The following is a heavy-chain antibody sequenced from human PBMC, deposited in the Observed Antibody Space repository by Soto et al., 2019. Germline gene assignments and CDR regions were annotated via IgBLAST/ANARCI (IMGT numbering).Heavy chain of an antibody. CDR2: IPQEGSDG. CDR1: GFTLSMYS. D-gene: IGHD2-21*02. Sequence: GGSLRLSCEVSGFTLSMYSMTWVRQAPGKGLEWVAKIPQEGSDGHYVDSVKGRFTISRDNAKNPVYLQMYSLRAEDTAVYYCARDQLILPAHDFFYGSDVWGQGAKVTVSS. V-gene: IGHV3-7*03. CDR3: ARDQLILPAHDFFYGSDV. J-gene: IGHJ6*02.